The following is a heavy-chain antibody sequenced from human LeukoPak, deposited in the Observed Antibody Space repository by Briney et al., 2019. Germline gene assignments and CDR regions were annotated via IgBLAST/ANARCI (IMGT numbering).Heavy chain of an antibody. CDR2: ISGSGGST. J-gene: IGHJ4*02. Sequence: GGSLRLSCAASGFTFSSYAMSWVRQAPGKGLEWVSAISGSGGSTYYADSVKGRFTISRDNSKNTLYLQMNSLRAEDTAGYYCAKETSPRPYYYDSSGYYYVYWGQGTLVTVSS. V-gene: IGHV3-23*01. CDR1: GFTFSSYA. CDR3: AKETSPRPYYYDSSGYYYVY. D-gene: IGHD3-22*01.